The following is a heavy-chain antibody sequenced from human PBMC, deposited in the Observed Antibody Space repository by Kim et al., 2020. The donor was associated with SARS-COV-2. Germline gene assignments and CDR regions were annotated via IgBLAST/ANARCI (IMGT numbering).Heavy chain of an antibody. CDR2: INPNSGGT. CDR1: GYTFTGYY. V-gene: IGHV1-2*02. Sequence: ASVKVSCKASGYTFTGYYMHWVRQAPGQGLEWMGWINPNSGGTNYAQKFQGRVTMTRDTSISTAYMELSRLRSDDTAVYYCARDVKSSGRDPFDYWGQGTLVTVSA. J-gene: IGHJ4*02. CDR3: ARDVKSSGRDPFDY. D-gene: IGHD6-19*01.